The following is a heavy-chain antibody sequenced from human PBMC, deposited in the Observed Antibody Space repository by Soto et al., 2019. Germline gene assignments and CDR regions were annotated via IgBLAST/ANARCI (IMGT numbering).Heavy chain of an antibody. J-gene: IGHJ6*02. D-gene: IGHD4-17*01. V-gene: IGHV3-33*01. CDR3: ARGKSARRDDYGDYYLYPHYYYYGMDV. CDR1: GFTFSSYG. CDR2: IWYDGSNK. Sequence: QVQLVESGGGVVQPGRSLRLSCAASGFTFSSYGMHWVRQAPGKGLEWVAVIWYDGSNKYYADSVKGRFTISRDNSKNTLYLQMNSLRAEDTAVYYCARGKSARRDDYGDYYLYPHYYYYGMDVWGQGTTVTVSS.